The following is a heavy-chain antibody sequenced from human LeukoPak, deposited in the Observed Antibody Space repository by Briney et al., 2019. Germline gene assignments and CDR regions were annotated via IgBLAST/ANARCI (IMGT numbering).Heavy chain of an antibody. CDR3: ARAGNYYGSGSSHDFDY. Sequence: PSETLSLTCTVSGGSISSYYWSWIRQPPGKGLEWIGYIYYSGSTNYNPSLKSRVTISVDTSKNQFSLKLSSVTAADTAVYYCARAGNYYGSGSSHDFDYWGQGTLVTVFS. CDR1: GGSISSYY. CDR2: IYYSGST. D-gene: IGHD3-10*01. V-gene: IGHV4-59*01. J-gene: IGHJ4*02.